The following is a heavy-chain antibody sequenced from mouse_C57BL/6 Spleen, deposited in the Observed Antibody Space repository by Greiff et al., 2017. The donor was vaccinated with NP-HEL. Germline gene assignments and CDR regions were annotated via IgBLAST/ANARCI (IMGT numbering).Heavy chain of an antibody. J-gene: IGHJ2*01. D-gene: IGHD2-2*01. CDR1: GYTFTDYE. V-gene: IGHV1-15*01. Sequence: VQLQQSGAELVRPGASVTLSCKASGYTFTDYEMHWVKQTPVHGLEWIGAIDPETGGTAYNQKFKGKAILTADKSSSTAYMELRSLTSEDSAVYYCTRSMVTYYFDYWGQGTTLTVSS. CDR2: IDPETGGT. CDR3: TRSMVTYYFDY.